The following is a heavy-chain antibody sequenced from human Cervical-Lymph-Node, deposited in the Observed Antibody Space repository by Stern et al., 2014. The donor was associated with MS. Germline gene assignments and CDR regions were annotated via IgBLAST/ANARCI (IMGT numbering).Heavy chain of an antibody. V-gene: IGHV1-69*09. J-gene: IGHJ4*02. CDR2: VVPIDGVE. Sequence: VQLVQSGAEVKKPGSSVKVSCKASGDTCNNYIFSWVRQAPGQGLEWMGRVVPIDGVENYAQKFQDRVTISADKSTSTVYMELRSLRSEDTAIYYCAREDLADTAPSDFWGQGTLVTVSS. CDR1: GDTCNNYI. D-gene: IGHD5-18*01. CDR3: AREDLADTAPSDF.